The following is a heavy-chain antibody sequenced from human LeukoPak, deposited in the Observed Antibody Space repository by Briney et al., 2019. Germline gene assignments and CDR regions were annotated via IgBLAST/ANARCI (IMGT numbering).Heavy chain of an antibody. Sequence: PGGSLRLSCAASGFTFSSYAMHWVRQAPGKGLEWVAVISYDGSNKYYADSVKGRFTISRDNSKNTLYLQMNSLRAEDTAVYYCAKDYGMAAGTDYWGQGTLVTVSS. J-gene: IGHJ4*02. D-gene: IGHD6-13*01. V-gene: IGHV3-30*04. CDR3: AKDYGMAAGTDY. CDR2: ISYDGSNK. CDR1: GFTFSSYA.